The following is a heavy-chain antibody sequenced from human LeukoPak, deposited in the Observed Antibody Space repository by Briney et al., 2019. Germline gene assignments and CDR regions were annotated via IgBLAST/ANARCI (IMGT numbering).Heavy chain of an antibody. CDR1: GGSFSGYY. Sequence: PSETLSLTCAVYGGSFSGYYWSWIRQPPGKGLEWIGEINHSGSTNYNPSLKSRVTISVDTSKNQFSLKLSSVTAADTAVYYCARGRPYGSGRSEPTAYYYYYMDVWGKGTTVTVSS. CDR3: ARGRPYGSGRSEPTAYYYYYMDV. CDR2: INHSGST. D-gene: IGHD3-10*01. V-gene: IGHV4-34*01. J-gene: IGHJ6*03.